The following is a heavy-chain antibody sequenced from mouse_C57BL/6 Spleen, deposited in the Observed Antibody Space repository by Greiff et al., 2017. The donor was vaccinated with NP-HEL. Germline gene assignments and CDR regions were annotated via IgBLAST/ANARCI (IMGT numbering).Heavy chain of an antibody. D-gene: IGHD5-1*01. CDR1: GYSFTDYN. V-gene: IGHV1-39*01. Sequence: VQLKQSGPELVKPGASVKISCKASGYSFTDYNMNWVKQSNGKSLEWIGVINPNYGTTSYNQTFKGKATLTVDQSSSTAYMQINSLNSEDSAVYDWSRSDEYGPPGYVDVWGTGTTVTVSS. CDR2: INPNYGTT. J-gene: IGHJ1*03. CDR3: SRSDEYGPPGYVDV.